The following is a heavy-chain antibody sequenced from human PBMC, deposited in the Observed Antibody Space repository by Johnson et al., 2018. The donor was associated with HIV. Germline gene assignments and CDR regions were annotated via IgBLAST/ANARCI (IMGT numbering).Heavy chain of an antibody. J-gene: IGHJ3*02. CDR1: GFTFSSYA. V-gene: IGHV3-30*14. Sequence: QVQLVESGGGVVQPGRSLRLSCAASGFTFSSYAMHWVRQAPGKGLEWVAVISYDGSNKYYADSVRGRFTTSRDNSKNTLYLQMNSLRAEDTAVYYCARESRLGPLAHAFDIWGQGTMVTVSS. CDR3: ARESRLGPLAHAFDI. CDR2: ISYDGSNK. D-gene: IGHD7-27*01.